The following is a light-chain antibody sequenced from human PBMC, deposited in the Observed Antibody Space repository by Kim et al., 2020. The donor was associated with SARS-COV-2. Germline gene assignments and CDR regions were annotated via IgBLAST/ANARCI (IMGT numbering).Light chain of an antibody. Sequence: SYELTQPPSVSVSPGQTASITCSGDKLGDKYACWYQQKPGQSPVLVIYQDSKRPSGIPERFSGSNSGNTATLTISGTQAMDEADYYCQAWDSSTPYVFGTGTKVTV. J-gene: IGLJ1*01. CDR2: QDS. CDR1: KLGDKY. V-gene: IGLV3-1*01. CDR3: QAWDSSTPYV.